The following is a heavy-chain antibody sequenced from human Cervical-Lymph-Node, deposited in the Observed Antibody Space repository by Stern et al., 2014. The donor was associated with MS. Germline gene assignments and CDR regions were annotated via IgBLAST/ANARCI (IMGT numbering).Heavy chain of an antibody. J-gene: IGHJ6*02. D-gene: IGHD3-3*01. CDR3: ARAHNVLRFLEWFRHGMDV. CDR2: INPSGGST. V-gene: IGHV1-46*03. CDR1: GYTFTSYY. Sequence: QVQLVQSGAEVKKPGASVKVSCKASGYTFTSYYMHWVRQAPGQGLEWMGIINPSGGSTSYAQKFQGRVTMTRDTSTSTVYMELSSLRSEDTAVYYCARAHNVLRFLEWFRHGMDVWGQGTTVTGSS.